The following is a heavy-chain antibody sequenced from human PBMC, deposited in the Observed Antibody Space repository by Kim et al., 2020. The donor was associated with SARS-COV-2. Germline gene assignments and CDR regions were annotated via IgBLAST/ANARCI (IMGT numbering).Heavy chain of an antibody. Sequence: TPPLTSRVPMSVDTSKNQFSLKLSSVTAADTAVYYCARYGYDILTGYYDYWGQGTLVTVSS. CDR3: ARYGYDILTGYYDY. J-gene: IGHJ4*02. V-gene: IGHV4-59*10. D-gene: IGHD3-9*01.